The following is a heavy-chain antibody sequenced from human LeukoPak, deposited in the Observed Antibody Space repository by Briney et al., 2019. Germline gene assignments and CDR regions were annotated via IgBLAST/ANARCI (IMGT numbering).Heavy chain of an antibody. Sequence: ASVKVSCKASGYTFTSYGISWVRQAPGRGLEWMGWISAYNGNTNYAQKLQGRVTMTTDTSTSTAYMELRSLRSDDTAVYYCARDSAGDYVWGSYQYYFDYWGQGTLVTVSS. CDR1: GYTFTSYG. CDR2: ISAYNGNT. J-gene: IGHJ4*02. D-gene: IGHD3-16*02. V-gene: IGHV1-18*01. CDR3: ARDSAGDYVWGSYQYYFDY.